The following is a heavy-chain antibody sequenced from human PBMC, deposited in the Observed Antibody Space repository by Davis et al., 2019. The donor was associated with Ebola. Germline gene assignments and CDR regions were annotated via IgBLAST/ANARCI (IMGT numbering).Heavy chain of an antibody. V-gene: IGHV1-3*01. Sequence: AASVKVSCKASGYTFTSYAMHWVRQAPGQRLEWMGWINAGNGNTKYSQKFQGRVTITRDTSASTAYMELSSLRSEDTAVYYCARGRGVVAANSQRSWFDPWGQGTLVTVSS. CDR3: ARGRGVVAANSQRSWFDP. CDR1: GYTFTSYA. CDR2: INAGNGNT. D-gene: IGHD2-15*01. J-gene: IGHJ5*02.